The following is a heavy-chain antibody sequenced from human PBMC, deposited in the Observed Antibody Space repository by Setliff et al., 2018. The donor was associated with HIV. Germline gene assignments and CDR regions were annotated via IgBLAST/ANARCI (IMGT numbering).Heavy chain of an antibody. CDR2: ISGSAGTT. CDR3: AKDHATSSWFTALLDY. V-gene: IGHV3-23*01. Sequence: ETLSLSCAASGFTFSNYAMSWVRQAPGKGLEWVSGISGSAGTTYYADSVKGRFTISRDNSKNTLYLQMNSLRAEDTAVYYCAKDHATSSWFTALLDYWGQGALVTVSS. D-gene: IGHD6-13*01. CDR1: GFTFSNYA. J-gene: IGHJ4*02.